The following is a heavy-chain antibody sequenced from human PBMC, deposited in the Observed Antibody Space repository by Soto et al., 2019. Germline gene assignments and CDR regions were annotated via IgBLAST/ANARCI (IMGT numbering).Heavy chain of an antibody. Sequence: GGSLRLSCAASGFTFSSYWMSWVRQAPGKGLEWVANIKQDGSEKYYVDSVKGRFTISRDNAKNSLYLQMNSLRAEDTAVYYCARERSSIAARVSFDYWGQGTLVTVSS. CDR1: GFTFSSYW. V-gene: IGHV3-7*03. D-gene: IGHD6-6*01. CDR3: ARERSSIAARVSFDY. J-gene: IGHJ4*02. CDR2: IKQDGSEK.